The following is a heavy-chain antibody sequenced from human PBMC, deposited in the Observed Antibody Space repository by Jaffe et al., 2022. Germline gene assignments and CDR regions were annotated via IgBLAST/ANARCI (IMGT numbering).Heavy chain of an antibody. CDR2: IYTSGST. Sequence: QVQLQESGPGLVKPSQTLSLTCTVSGGSISSGSYYWSWIRQPAGKGLEWIGRIYTSGSTNYNPSLKSRVTISVDTSKNQFSLKLSSVTAADTAVYYCASFRTVTTSRHSNYYYYYYMDVWGKGTTVTVSS. CDR3: ASFRTVTTSRHSNYYYYYYMDV. D-gene: IGHD4-17*01. J-gene: IGHJ6*03. CDR1: GGSISSGSYY. V-gene: IGHV4-61*02.